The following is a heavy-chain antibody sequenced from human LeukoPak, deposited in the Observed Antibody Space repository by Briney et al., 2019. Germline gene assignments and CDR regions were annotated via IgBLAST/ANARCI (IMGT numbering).Heavy chain of an antibody. CDR1: GFTFSTYI. Sequence: GGSLRLSCAASGFTFSTYIMHWVRQAPGKGLEYVSAISSDGDSTFYADSVKGRFTISRDNSKNALYLQMGSLRAEDMAVYYCARISIAANGVDYWGQGTLVTVSS. D-gene: IGHD6-13*01. V-gene: IGHV3-64*02. CDR2: ISSDGDST. CDR3: ARISIAANGVDY. J-gene: IGHJ4*02.